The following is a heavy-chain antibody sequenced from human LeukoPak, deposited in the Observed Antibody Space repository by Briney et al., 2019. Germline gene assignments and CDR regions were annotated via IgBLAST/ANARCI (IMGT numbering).Heavy chain of an antibody. CDR2: IYYSGST. CDR3: ARWGSGYDP. CDR1: GGSLSSYY. D-gene: IGHD3-16*01. J-gene: IGHJ5*02. V-gene: IGHV4-59*01. Sequence: PSETLSLTCTVSGGSLSSYYWSWIRQPPGKGLEWIGYIYYSGSTNCNPSLKSRVTISVDTSKNQISLKLISVTAADTAVYYCARWGSGYDPWGQGTLVTVSS.